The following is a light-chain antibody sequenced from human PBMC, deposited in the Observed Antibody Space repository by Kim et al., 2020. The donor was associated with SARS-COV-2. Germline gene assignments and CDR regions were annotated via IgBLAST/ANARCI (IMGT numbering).Light chain of an antibody. CDR1: SSDVGGYNY. CDR2: DVS. CDR3: SSYTSSSPYV. Sequence: GQSITISSTGTSSDVGGYNYVCWYQQHPGKAPKLMIYDVSKRPSEVSNRFAGSKSGNTASLTISGLQAEDEADYYCSSYTSSSPYVFGTGTKVTVL. J-gene: IGLJ1*01. V-gene: IGLV2-14*04.